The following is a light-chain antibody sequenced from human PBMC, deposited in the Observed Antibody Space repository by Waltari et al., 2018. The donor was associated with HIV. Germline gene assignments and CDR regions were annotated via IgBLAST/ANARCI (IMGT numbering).Light chain of an antibody. V-gene: IGLV1-47*01. Sequence: QSVLTQPPSASGTPGQRVTISCSGSSSNIGSNYVYWYQQLPGTAPKLLIYRRNQRPSVFPGRCSGSKSGTSASLAISGLRSEDEADYYCAAWDDSLSGHVVFGGGTKLTVL. CDR2: RRN. CDR1: SSNIGSNY. CDR3: AAWDDSLSGHVV. J-gene: IGLJ2*01.